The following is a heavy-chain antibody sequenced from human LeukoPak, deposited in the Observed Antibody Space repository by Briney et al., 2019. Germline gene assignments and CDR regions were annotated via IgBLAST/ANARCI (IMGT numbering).Heavy chain of an antibody. CDR3: AREDYDYVWGSYPSGGFDP. V-gene: IGHV3-20*04. J-gene: IGHJ5*02. CDR1: GFTFDDYG. D-gene: IGHD3-16*02. CDR2: INWNGGST. Sequence: GGSLRLSCAASGFTFDDYGMSWVRQAPGKGLEWVSGINWNGGSTGYADSVKGRFTISRDNAKNSLYLQMNSLRAEDTALYYCAREDYDYVWGSYPSGGFDPWGQGALVTVSS.